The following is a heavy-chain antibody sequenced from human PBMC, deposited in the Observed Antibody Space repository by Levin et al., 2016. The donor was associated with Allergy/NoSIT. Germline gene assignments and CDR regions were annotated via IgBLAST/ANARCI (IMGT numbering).Heavy chain of an antibody. Sequence: WIRQPPGKGLVWVSRINSDGSSTSYADSVKGRFTISRDNAKNTLYLQMNSLRAEDTAVYYCAREEDFEHYYGMDVWGQGTTVTVSS. CDR2: INSDGSST. CDR3: AREEDFEHYYGMDV. D-gene: IGHD3-9*01. J-gene: IGHJ6*02. V-gene: IGHV3-74*01.